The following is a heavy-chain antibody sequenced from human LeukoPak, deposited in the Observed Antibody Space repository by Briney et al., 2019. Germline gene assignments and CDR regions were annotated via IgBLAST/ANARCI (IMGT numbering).Heavy chain of an antibody. Sequence: GGSLRLSCAASGFTFSSYGMRWVRQAPGKGLEWVSSISTSSSYIYYADSVKGRFTISRDNAKNTLYLQMNSLKTEDTAVYYCTRDVDYYGSGSHLDYWGQGTLVTVSS. CDR2: ISTSSSYI. V-gene: IGHV3-21*03. D-gene: IGHD3-10*01. J-gene: IGHJ4*02. CDR3: TRDVDYYGSGSHLDY. CDR1: GFTFSSYG.